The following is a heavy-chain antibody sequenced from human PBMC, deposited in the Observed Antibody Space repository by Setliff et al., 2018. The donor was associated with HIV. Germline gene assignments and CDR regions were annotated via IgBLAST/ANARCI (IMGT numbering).Heavy chain of an antibody. CDR2: IFSGSDTA. V-gene: IGHV3-48*04. Sequence: GGSLRLSCVASGFSFSSYSMNWVRQTPGKGLEWLSYIFSGSDTADYADSVRGRFTVSRDNAKNSLWLQLDSLKVEDTALYFCARVRETSGGYWGNFYYYMDVWGKGTTVTVSS. CDR1: GFSFSSYS. CDR3: ARVRETSGGYWGNFYYYMDV. J-gene: IGHJ6*03. D-gene: IGHD2-21*02.